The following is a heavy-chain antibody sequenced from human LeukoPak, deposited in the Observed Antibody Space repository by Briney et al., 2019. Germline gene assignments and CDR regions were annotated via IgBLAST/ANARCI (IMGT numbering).Heavy chain of an antibody. V-gene: IGHV3-21*01. CDR3: ARVAQGATTENYYYYYMDV. CDR1: GFASNSYT. CDR2: ITSRGTYI. J-gene: IGHJ6*03. Sequence: GGSLRLSCAASGFASNSYTIKWVRQAPGKGLERVSAITSRGTYIYNADSVKGRFTISRDNAENSAYLQMSSLRAEDTAVYYCARVAQGATTENYYYYYMDVWGKGTTVTVSS. D-gene: IGHD4-11*01.